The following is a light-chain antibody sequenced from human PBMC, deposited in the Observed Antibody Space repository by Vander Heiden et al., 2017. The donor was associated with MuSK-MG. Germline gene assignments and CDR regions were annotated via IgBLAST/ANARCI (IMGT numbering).Light chain of an antibody. CDR2: DAS. CDR1: QDISRY. J-gene: IGKJ2*01. Sequence: DVQMTQSPSSLSASVGDRVTITCQASQDISRYLNWYQQKPGKAPKLLIYDASNLETGVPSRFSGRGSGTDFTFTISSLQPEDIGTYHCQQYDNLPYTFGQGTKLEI. V-gene: IGKV1-33*01. CDR3: QQYDNLPYT.